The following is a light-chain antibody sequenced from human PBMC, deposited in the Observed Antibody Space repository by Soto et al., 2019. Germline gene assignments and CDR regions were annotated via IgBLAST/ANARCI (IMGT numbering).Light chain of an antibody. CDR3: QQYNNWPIT. CDR2: GTS. CDR1: QSVSNN. J-gene: IGKJ5*01. V-gene: IGKV3-15*01. Sequence: SPATLSVSPGERATLSCRATQSVSNNLAWYQQKPGQAPRLLIYGTSTRATGIPGRFGGSGSGTEFTLTISSLQSEDFAVYYCQQYNNWPITFGQGTRLEIK.